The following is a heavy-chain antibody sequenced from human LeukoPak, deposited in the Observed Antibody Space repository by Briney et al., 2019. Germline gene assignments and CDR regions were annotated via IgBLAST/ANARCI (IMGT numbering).Heavy chain of an antibody. CDR1: GFTFSNYW. D-gene: IGHD4-17*01. J-gene: IGHJ3*02. V-gene: IGHV3-74*01. Sequence: PGGSLRLSCAASGFTFSNYWMHWVRQAPGKGLMWVSRINSDGSSTSYADSMKGRFTISRDNAMNTLHLQMNSLRAGDTAVYYCARVAYGNAFDIWGQGTMVTVSS. CDR2: INSDGSST. CDR3: ARVAYGNAFDI.